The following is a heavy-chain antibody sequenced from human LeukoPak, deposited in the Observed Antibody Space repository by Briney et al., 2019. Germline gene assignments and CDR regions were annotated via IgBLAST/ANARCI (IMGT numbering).Heavy chain of an antibody. CDR3: ARELQGVFDI. D-gene: IGHD4-11*01. V-gene: IGHV4-59*01. Sequence: SETLSLTCTVSGGSISSYYWSWIRQPPGKGLEWIGYTYYSGSTNYNPSLKSRVTISVDTSKNQFSLKLSSVTAADTAFYYCARELQGVFDIWGQGTMVTVSS. J-gene: IGHJ3*02. CDR1: GGSISSYY. CDR2: TYYSGST.